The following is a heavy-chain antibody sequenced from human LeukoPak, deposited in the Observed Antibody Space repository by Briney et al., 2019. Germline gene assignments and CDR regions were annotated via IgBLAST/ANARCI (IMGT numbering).Heavy chain of an antibody. CDR3: ATQSPSRPVG. CDR1: GITFSNYW. CDR2: INSDGSST. V-gene: IGHV3-74*01. J-gene: IGHJ4*02. D-gene: IGHD1-26*01. Sequence: GGSLRLSCAASGITFSNYWMHWVRQAPGKGLVWVSRINSDGSSTSYADSVKGRFTISRDNAKNTRYLQMNSLRAEDTAVYYCATQSPSRPVGWGQGTLVTVSS.